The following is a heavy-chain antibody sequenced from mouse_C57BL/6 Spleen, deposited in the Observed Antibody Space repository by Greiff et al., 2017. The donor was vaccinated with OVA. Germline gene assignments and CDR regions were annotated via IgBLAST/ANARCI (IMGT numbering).Heavy chain of an antibody. V-gene: IGHV1-80*01. CDR1: GYAFSSYW. D-gene: IGHD1-1*01. J-gene: IGHJ2*01. Sequence: VHLVESGAELVKPGASVKISCKASGYAFSSYWMNWVKQRPGKGLEWIGQIYPGDGDTNYNGKFKGKATLTADKSSSTAYMQLSSLTSEDSAVYFCARDYGSSGYFDYWGQGTTLTVSS. CDR3: ARDYGSSGYFDY. CDR2: IYPGDGDT.